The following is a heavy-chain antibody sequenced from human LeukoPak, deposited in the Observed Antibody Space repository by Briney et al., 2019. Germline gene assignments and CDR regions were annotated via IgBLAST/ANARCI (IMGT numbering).Heavy chain of an antibody. V-gene: IGHV4-59*01. CDR3: ARGKPTFNYYDSSGYYSFYFDY. D-gene: IGHD3-22*01. CDR2: INYSGST. CDR1: GGSISSYY. Sequence: SETLSLTCTVSGGSISSYYWSWIRQPPGKGLEWIGHINYSGSTNYNPSLKSRVTISVDTSKNQFSLKLSSVTAADTAVYYCARGKPTFNYYDSSGYYSFYFDYWGQGTLVTVSS. J-gene: IGHJ4*02.